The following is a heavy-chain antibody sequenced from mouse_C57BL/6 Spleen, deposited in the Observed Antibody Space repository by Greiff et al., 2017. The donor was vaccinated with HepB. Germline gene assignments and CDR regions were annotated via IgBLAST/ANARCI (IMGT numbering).Heavy chain of an antibody. J-gene: IGHJ3*01. CDR1: GYTFTSYW. CDR2: IDPNSGGT. CDR3: ARTYYSNDSGAWFAY. D-gene: IGHD2-5*01. Sequence: QVHVKQPGAELVKPGASVKLSCKASGYTFTSYWMHWVKQRPGRGLEWIGRIDPNSGGTKYNEKFKSKATLTVDKPSSTAYMQLSSLTAEDSAVDYCARTYYSNDSGAWFAYWGQGTLVTVSA. V-gene: IGHV1-72*01.